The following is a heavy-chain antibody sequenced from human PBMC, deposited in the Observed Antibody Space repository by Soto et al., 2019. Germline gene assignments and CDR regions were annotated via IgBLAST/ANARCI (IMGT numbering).Heavy chain of an antibody. CDR3: ARKLEASIRHVEWFSYKWFDP. CDR1: GDSLSGYA. D-gene: IGHD3-9*01. CDR2: ITFRGVT. J-gene: IGHJ5*02. V-gene: IGHV4-34*01. Sequence: PSDTLSLTCDVHGDSLSGYAWSWIRQPPGNGLEWIGEITFRGVTNYHPSLKSRLSMSVDTSKNRISLNVSSVTAADTALYFCARKLEASIRHVEWFSYKWFDPWGPGTLVTVSS.